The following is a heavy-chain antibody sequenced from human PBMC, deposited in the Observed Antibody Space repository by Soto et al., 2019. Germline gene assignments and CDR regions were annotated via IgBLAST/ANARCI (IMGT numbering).Heavy chain of an antibody. CDR3: ARVGYHYGMDV. CDR1: GFTFSSYA. V-gene: IGHV3-30-3*01. J-gene: IGHJ6*02. CDR2: ISYDGSNK. Sequence: PGGSLRLSCAASGFTFSSYAMHWVRQAPGKGLEWVALISYDGSNKYYADSVKGRFTISRDNSKNTLCLQMNTLRAEDTAVYYCARVGYHYGMDVWGQGTTVTVSS.